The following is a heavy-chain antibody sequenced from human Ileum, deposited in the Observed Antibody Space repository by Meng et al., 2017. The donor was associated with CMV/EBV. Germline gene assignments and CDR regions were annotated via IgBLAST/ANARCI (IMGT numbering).Heavy chain of an antibody. J-gene: IGHJ4*01. CDR2: IYPDDSDT. CDR3: ARHQPFDH. V-gene: IGHV5-51*01. Sequence: GGSLRLSCKTSGYSFTTYWIGWVRQMPGKGLEWMGYIYPDDSDTKYSPSFEGQVTISVDKSITTAYLHFSSLKASDTAVYFCARHQPFDHWGHGTLVTVSS. CDR1: GYSFTTYW.